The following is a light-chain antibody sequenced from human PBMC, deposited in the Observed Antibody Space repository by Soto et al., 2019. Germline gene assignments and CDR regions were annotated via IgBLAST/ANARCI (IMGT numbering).Light chain of an antibody. CDR1: QSVSSSY. CDR3: QQYGSSPPYT. V-gene: IGKV3-20*01. CDR2: GAS. Sequence: EIVLTQSPGTLSLPPGERATLSCRASQSVSSSYLAWYQQKPGQAPRLLIYGASSRATGIPDRFSGSGSGTDFTHTISRLEREDFAGYYCQQYGSSPPYTFGQGTKLEIK. J-gene: IGKJ2*01.